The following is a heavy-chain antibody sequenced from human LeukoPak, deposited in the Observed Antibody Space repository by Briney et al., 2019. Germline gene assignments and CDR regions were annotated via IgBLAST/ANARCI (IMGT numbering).Heavy chain of an antibody. CDR3: ARGRSFLEYYDRSGYPPHAFDM. J-gene: IGHJ3*02. D-gene: IGHD3-22*01. CDR1: GGSITRGGDY. CDR2: IYYILSS. V-gene: IGHV4-31*01. Sequence: TLSLTCTVSGGSITRGGDYSSCIRQHPGEGLGWIRYIYYILSSYSNASLKSLVTTSVETPNNQFSPKLSSVTAADTPLYYCARGRSFLEYYDRSGYPPHAFDMWGQGTMVTVSS.